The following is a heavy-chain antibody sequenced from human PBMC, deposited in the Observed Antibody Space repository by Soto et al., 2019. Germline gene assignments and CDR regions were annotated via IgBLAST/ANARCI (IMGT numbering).Heavy chain of an antibody. V-gene: IGHV2-70D*14. Sequence: SGPTLVNPTQTLTLTCTFSGFSLRVYGMRVNWIRQPPGKALEWLARIDWDDDKFYNKSLKTRLTISKDTSKNQVVLTMTYMDPVNTATYFFALMTPGATCLSVSWGQGTLVTVSS. CDR3: ALMTPGATCLSVS. CDR2: IDWDDDK. CDR1: GFSLRVYGMR. D-gene: IGHD2-15*01. J-gene: IGHJ5*02.